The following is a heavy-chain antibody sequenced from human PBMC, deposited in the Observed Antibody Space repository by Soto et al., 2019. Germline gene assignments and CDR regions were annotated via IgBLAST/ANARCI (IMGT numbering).Heavy chain of an antibody. CDR1: EFTFSSYI. J-gene: IGHJ6*02. CDR2: ISSSSSTI. Sequence: GGSLRLSCAASEFTFSSYIMNWVRQAPGKGLEWVSYISSSSSTIYYADSVKGRFTISRDNAKNSLYLQMNSLRDEDTAVYYCARVRPVLRFLEWLPALYGMDVWGQGTTVTVSS. D-gene: IGHD3-3*01. V-gene: IGHV3-48*02. CDR3: ARVRPVLRFLEWLPALYGMDV.